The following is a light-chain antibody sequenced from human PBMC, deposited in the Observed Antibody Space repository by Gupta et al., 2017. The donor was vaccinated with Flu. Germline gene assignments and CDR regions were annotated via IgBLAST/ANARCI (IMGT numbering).Light chain of an antibody. CDR2: EDN. CDR1: SSNIGNNY. V-gene: IGLV1-51*02. J-gene: IGLJ2*01. CDR3: GTWDSSLSAAV. Sequence: SVLPQPPSVSAALGQKVTISCSGSSSNIGNNYVSWYQQLPGSAPKLLIYEDNKRPSGIPDRFSGSKSGTSATLGITVLQTGDEADYYCGTWDSSLSAAVFGGGTELTVL.